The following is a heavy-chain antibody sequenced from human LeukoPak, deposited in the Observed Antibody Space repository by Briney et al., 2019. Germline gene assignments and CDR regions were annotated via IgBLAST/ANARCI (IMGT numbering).Heavy chain of an antibody. CDR2: INPNSGGT. V-gene: IGHV1-2*02. D-gene: IGHD3-10*01. CDR1: GYTFTGYY. CDR3: ARDGVRGVIEGNNLDY. J-gene: IGHJ4*02. Sequence: ASVKVSCKASGYTFTGYYMHWVRQAPGQELEWMGWINPNSGGTNYAQKFQGRVTMTRDTSISTAYMELSRLRSDDTAVYYCARDGVRGVIEGNNLDYWGQGTLVTVSS.